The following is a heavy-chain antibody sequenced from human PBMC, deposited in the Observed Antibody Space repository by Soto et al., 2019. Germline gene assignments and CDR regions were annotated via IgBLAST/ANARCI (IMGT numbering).Heavy chain of an antibody. CDR1: GFTFSSYA. Sequence: GGSLRLSCAASGFTFSSYAMSWVRQAPGKGLEWVSAISGSGGSTYYADSVKGRFTISRDNSKNTLYLQMNSLRAEDTAVYYCAKDLASIVWYVTPYYYGMDVWGQGTTVTVSS. V-gene: IGHV3-23*01. D-gene: IGHD6-19*01. CDR2: ISGSGGST. CDR3: AKDLASIVWYVTPYYYGMDV. J-gene: IGHJ6*01.